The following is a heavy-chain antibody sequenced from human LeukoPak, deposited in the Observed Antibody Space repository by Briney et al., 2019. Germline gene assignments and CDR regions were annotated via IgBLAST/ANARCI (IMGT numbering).Heavy chain of an antibody. V-gene: IGHV4-38-2*02. CDR1: GYSMSSGYY. CDR2: IYHSGST. D-gene: IGHD6-19*01. CDR3: ARNGTVAGTTLDY. Sequence: PSETLSLTCTVSGYSMSSGYYWGWIRQPPGKGLEWIGSIYHSGSTYYKPSLKSRVTISVDTSKNQFSLKLSSVNAADTAVYYCARNGTVAGTTLDYWGQGTLVTVSS. J-gene: IGHJ4*02.